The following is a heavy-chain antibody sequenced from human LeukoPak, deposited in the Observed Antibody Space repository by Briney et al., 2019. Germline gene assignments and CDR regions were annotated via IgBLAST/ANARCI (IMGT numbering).Heavy chain of an antibody. Sequence: GGSLRLSCAASGFTLSIYSMNWVPQAPGKGVEWVSSISSSSSYIYYAGSVKGRFTISRDNAKNSLYLQMNSLRAEDTAVYYCARDSSFDYWGQGTLVTVSS. CDR2: ISSSSSYI. J-gene: IGHJ4*02. D-gene: IGHD6-19*01. CDR1: GFTLSIYS. V-gene: IGHV3-21*01. CDR3: ARDSSFDY.